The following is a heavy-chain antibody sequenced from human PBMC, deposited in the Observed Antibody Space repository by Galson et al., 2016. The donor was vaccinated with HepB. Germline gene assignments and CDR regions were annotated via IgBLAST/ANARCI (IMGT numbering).Heavy chain of an antibody. J-gene: IGHJ4*02. D-gene: IGHD3-10*01. CDR2: IYHSGST. CDR1: GYSISSGYH. V-gene: IGHV4-38-2*02. CDR3: ARYFYGSGSSFDY. Sequence: SETLSLTCTVSGYSISSGYHWGWIRQPPGKGLEWIGTIYHSGSTYYNPSLKSRVTISEDTSKNQFSLNLSSVTAADTAVYYYARYFYGSGSSFDYWGQGILVSVSS.